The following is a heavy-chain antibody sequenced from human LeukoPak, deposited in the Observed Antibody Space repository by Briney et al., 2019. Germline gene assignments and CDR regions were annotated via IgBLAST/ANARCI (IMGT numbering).Heavy chain of an antibody. CDR2: INPNSGGT. CDR3: ARVGMTTVTTEFDY. Sequence: GASVKVSCKASEYTFTGYYMHWVRQAPGQGLEWMGRINPNSGGTNYAQKFQGRVTMTRDTSTSTVYMELSSLRSEDTAVYYCARVGMTTVTTEFDYWGQGTLVTVSS. D-gene: IGHD4-17*01. J-gene: IGHJ4*02. CDR1: EYTFTGYY. V-gene: IGHV1-2*06.